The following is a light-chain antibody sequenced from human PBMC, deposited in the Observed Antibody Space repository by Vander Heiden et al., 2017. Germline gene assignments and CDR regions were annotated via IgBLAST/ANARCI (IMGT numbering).Light chain of an antibody. CDR2: KAS. CDR1: QSISSW. J-gene: IGKJ2*01. Sequence: DIQMTQSPSTLSASVGDRVTITCRASQSISSWLAWYQQKPGKAPNLLIYKASSLQSGVPSRFSGSGSGTEFTLTISSLQPDDFATYYCQHYNNYPYTFGQGPKLEIK. CDR3: QHYNNYPYT. V-gene: IGKV1-5*03.